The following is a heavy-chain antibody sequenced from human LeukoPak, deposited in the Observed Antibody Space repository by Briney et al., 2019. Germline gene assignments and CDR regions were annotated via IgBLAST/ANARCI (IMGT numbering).Heavy chain of an antibody. CDR2: IKQDGSEK. CDR1: GLTFSNNW. V-gene: IGHV3-7*01. J-gene: IGHJ4*02. D-gene: IGHD6-19*01. CDR3: ASRISSGWYGFDY. Sequence: GGSLRLSYAASGLTFSNNWMSWVRQAPGKGLEWVANIKQDGSEKYLVASVKGRFTISRDNAKNSLYLEMNSLRTEDTAVYFCASRISSGWYGFDYWGQGTQVSVSS.